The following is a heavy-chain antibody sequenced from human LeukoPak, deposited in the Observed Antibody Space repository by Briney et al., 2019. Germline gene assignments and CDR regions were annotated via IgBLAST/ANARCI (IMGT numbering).Heavy chain of an antibody. CDR1: SGSLSGYY. CDR3: ARGRVTATSVTSY. Sequence: SGTLSLTCAVYSGSLSGYYWSWIRQPPGKGLEWIGEIIHSGSTNYNPSLKSRVTISIDTSMNHFSLRLSSVTAADTAVYYCARGRVTATSVTSYWGQGTLVTVSS. D-gene: IGHD2-15*01. V-gene: IGHV4-34*01. J-gene: IGHJ4*02. CDR2: IIHSGST.